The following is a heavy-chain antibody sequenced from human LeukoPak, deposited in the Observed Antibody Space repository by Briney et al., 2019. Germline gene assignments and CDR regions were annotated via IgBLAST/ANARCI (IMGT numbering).Heavy chain of an antibody. CDR1: GFTFNNYG. J-gene: IGHJ3*02. CDR3: ARGLFLSGYLDAFDI. V-gene: IGHV3-53*01. CDR2: IYSDGRT. Sequence: PGGSPRLSCAASGFTFNNYGMSWVRQAPGKGLEWVSLIYSDGRTYYADSVKGRCTISRDGSKNTLYLQMNSLRVEDTAVYYCARGLFLSGYLDAFDIWGQGTVVTVSS. D-gene: IGHD3-22*01.